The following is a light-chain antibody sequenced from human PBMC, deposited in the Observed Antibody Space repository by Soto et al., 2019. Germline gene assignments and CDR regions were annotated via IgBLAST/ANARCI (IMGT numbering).Light chain of an antibody. CDR2: KAS. CDR3: QQYNNYWT. Sequence: DIQMTQSPSTLSASVGDRVTITCQASQSISDWLAWYQQKPGKAPNLLIYKASSLESGVPSRFSGSGSGTEFTLTISSLQPDDFATYYCQQYNNYWTFGQGTKVEIK. V-gene: IGKV1-5*03. J-gene: IGKJ1*01. CDR1: QSISDW.